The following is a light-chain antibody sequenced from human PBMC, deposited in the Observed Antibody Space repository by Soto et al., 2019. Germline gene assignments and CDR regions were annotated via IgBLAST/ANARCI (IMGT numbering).Light chain of an antibody. J-gene: IGKJ1*01. CDR3: QQYNNWPPWT. CDR1: QSVGTK. CDR2: GAS. V-gene: IGKV3-15*01. Sequence: ILLTQFPPTLSVSPGERATLSCRASQSVGTKLAWYQHKPGQAPRLLISGASSRATGIPARFSGSGSGTEFTLTISRLQSEDSAVYYCQQYNNWPPWTYGQGTKVEIK.